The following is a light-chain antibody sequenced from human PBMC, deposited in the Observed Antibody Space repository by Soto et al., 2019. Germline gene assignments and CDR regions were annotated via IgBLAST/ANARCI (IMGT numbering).Light chain of an antibody. CDR3: QQYDSYPRT. Sequence: DFQIPPAPSSLSGSVAHRVSITCRANQSSSSWLAWYQQKPGQAPKVLIYDASSLAYGVPARFSGSGSGTEFTLTIRSLEPDDFATYYCQQYDSYPRTFGQGTKVDIK. V-gene: IGKV1-5*01. J-gene: IGKJ1*01. CDR1: QSSSSW. CDR2: DAS.